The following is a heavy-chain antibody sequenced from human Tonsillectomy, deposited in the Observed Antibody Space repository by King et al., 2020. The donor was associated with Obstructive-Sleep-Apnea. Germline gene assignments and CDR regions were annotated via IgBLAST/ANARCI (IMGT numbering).Heavy chain of an antibody. CDR1: GFTFSSYA. CDR3: AKCIDSWSGLGTDY. CDR2: FICSGGTT. J-gene: IGHJ4*02. Sequence: VQLVESGGGLEQPGGSLRLSCAASGFTFSSYAIAWVRQAPGEGLGGVSAFICSGGTTFYPDSVKGHFTISRDNSQNQLYLQMNSLSAEDTAVYYCAKCIDSWSGLGTDYWGQGALVTVSS. D-gene: IGHD3-3*01. V-gene: IGHV3-23*04.